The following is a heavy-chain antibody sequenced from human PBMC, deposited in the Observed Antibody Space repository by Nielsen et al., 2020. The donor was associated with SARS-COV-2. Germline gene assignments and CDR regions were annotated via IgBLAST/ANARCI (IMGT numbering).Heavy chain of an antibody. V-gene: IGHV3-20*01. CDR3: ARDSSGWYVDYYYGMDV. J-gene: IGHJ6*02. CDR2: INWNGGST. D-gene: IGHD6-19*01. Sequence: GSLRLSCAASGFTFDDYGMSWVRQAPGKGLEWVSGINWNGGSTGYADSVKGRFTISRDNAKNSLYLQMNSLRAEDTALYHCARDSSGWYVDYYYGMDVWGQGTTVTVSS. CDR1: GFTFDDYG.